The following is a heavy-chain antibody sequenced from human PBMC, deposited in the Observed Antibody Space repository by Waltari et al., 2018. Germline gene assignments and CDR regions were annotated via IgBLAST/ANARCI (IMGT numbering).Heavy chain of an antibody. CDR1: GYTFTSYA. CDR3: ARDFGPTSSWPPFDP. Sequence: QVQLVQSGAEVKKPGASVKVSCKASGYTFTSYAMHWVRQAPGQRLEWMGWINAGNGNTNYSQKFQGRVTITRDTAASTAYMELSSLRSEDTAVYYCARDFGPTSSWPPFDPWGQGTLVTVSS. D-gene: IGHD6-13*01. CDR2: INAGNGNT. J-gene: IGHJ5*02. V-gene: IGHV1-3*01.